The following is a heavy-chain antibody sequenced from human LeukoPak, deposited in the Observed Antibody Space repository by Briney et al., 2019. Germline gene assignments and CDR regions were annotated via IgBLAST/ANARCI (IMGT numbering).Heavy chain of an antibody. CDR1: GYIFTGYY. CDR2: INPSGGA. V-gene: IGHV1-2*02. D-gene: IGHD5-24*01. CDR3: ARVVVRDANNYKDY. Sequence: ASVKVSCKASGYIFTGYYIHWVRQAPGQGLEWMGWINPSGGADYAQKFQGRVTMTRDTSISTAYLDLSRLRSDDTAVYYCARVVVRDANNYKDYWGQGTLVTVSS. J-gene: IGHJ4*02.